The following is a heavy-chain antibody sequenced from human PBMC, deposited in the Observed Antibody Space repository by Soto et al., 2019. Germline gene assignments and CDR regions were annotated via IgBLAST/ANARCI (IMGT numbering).Heavy chain of an antibody. V-gene: IGHV3-30-3*01. Sequence: PGGSLRLSCAASGFTFSSYAMHWVRQAPGKGLEWVAVISYDGSNKYYADSVKGRFTISRDNSKNTLYLQMNSPRAEDTAVYYCARGSHGYWGQGTLVTVSS. CDR1: GFTFSSYA. J-gene: IGHJ4*02. D-gene: IGHD3-10*01. CDR2: ISYDGSNK. CDR3: ARGSHGY.